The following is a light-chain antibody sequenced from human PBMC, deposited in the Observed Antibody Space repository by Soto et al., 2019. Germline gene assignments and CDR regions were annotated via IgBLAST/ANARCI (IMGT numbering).Light chain of an antibody. CDR2: GAF. CDR1: PSVTNF. CDR3: HQYGGSPPT. J-gene: IGKJ1*01. Sequence: EILLTQSPSTLSLSPGERATLSCRASPSVTNFLAWYQQKPGQAPRLLIYGAFNRATGIPARFSGSGSGTDFTLTISRLEPEDFAVYHCHQYGGSPPTFGQGTKVDIK. V-gene: IGKV3-20*01.